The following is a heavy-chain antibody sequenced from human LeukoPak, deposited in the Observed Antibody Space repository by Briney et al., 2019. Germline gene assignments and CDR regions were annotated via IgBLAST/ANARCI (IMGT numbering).Heavy chain of an antibody. J-gene: IGHJ4*02. V-gene: IGHV4-59*01. CDR1: GGSISSYY. D-gene: IGHD6-13*01. CDR2: IYYSGGT. Sequence: SETLSLTCTVSGGSISSYYWSWIRQPPGKGLEWIGYIYYSGGTNYNPSLKSRVTISVDTSKNQFSLKLSSVTAADTAVYYCARGSTGIAAAIDYWGQGTLVTVSS. CDR3: ARGSTGIAAAIDY.